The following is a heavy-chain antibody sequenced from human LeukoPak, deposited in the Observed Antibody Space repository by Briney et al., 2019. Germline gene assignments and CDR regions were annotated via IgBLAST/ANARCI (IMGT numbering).Heavy chain of an antibody. J-gene: IGHJ4*02. CDR3: SRGYSSGWHTSPDY. CDR2: IYYSGST. Sequence: SETLSLTCTVSGGSISSSSYYWGWIRQPPGKGLEWIGSIYYSGSTYYNPSLKSRVTISVDPSKNQFSLKLSSVTAADTAVYYCSRGYSSGWHTSPDYWGQGTLVTVSS. V-gene: IGHV4-39*01. CDR1: GGSISSSSYY. D-gene: IGHD6-19*01.